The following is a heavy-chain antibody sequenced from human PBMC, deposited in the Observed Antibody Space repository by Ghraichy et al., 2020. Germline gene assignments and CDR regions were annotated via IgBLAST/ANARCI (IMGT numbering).Heavy chain of an antibody. CDR1: GFRFNTYA. CDR2: IGGSGGST. V-gene: IGHV3-23*01. J-gene: IGHJ4*02. CDR3: AREIAGTYYYGSSSYYFDY. Sequence: LSLTCGASGFRFNTYAMSWVRQAPGKGLEWVSAIGGSGGSTYYADSVKGRFTISRDNSKNTLYLQMNSLRAEDTAVYYCAREIAGTYYYGSSSYYFDYWGQGTLVTVSS. D-gene: IGHD3-10*01.